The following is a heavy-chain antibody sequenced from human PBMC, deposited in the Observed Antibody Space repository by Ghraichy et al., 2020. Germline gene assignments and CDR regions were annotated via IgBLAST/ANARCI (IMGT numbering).Heavy chain of an antibody. D-gene: IGHD2-2*01. Sequence: SETLSLTCTVSGGSISSYYWSWIRQPPGKGLEWIGYIYYSGSTNYNPSLKSRVTISVDTSKNQFSLKLSSVTAADTAVYYCARHSLGYCSSTSCYADYYYYGMDVWGQGTTVTVSS. CDR2: IYYSGST. J-gene: IGHJ6*02. CDR1: GGSISSYY. V-gene: IGHV4-59*08. CDR3: ARHSLGYCSSTSCYADYYYYGMDV.